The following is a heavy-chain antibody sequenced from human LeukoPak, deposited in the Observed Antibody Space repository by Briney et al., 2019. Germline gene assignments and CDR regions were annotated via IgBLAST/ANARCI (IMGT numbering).Heavy chain of an antibody. CDR3: AAMNNYYGMDV. D-gene: IGHD2-2*01. J-gene: IGHJ6*02. CDR1: GRSLSSSSYY. CDR2: IYYSQII. V-gene: IGHV4-39*01. Sequence: SETLSLTCTVSGRSLSSSSYYWGWPRHPPGTGLDWIARIYYSQIIYYNPSHKSRVTISVDTAKNPFSLNLRSVTAADTSVYYCAAMNNYYGMDVWGQGTPVTVSS.